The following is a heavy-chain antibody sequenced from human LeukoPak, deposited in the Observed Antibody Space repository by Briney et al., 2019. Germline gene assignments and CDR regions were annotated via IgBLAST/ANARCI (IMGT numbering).Heavy chain of an antibody. V-gene: IGHV4-31*03. CDR1: GGSISSGGYF. CDR2: IYYTGST. CDR3: ARAARGYLYYFDC. D-gene: IGHD3-22*01. J-gene: IGHJ4*02. Sequence: SQTLSLTCTVSGGSISSGGYFWSWIRQHPGKDLEWIGYIYYTGSTYYNPSLKSRVAMSLDTSKNQFSLKLSSVTAADTAVYYCARAARGYLYYFDCWGQGTLVTVSS.